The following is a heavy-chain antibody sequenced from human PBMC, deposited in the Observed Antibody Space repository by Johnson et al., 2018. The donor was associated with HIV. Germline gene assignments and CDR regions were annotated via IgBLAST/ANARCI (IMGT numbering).Heavy chain of an antibody. CDR1: GFTFSSYD. D-gene: IGHD3-10*01. CDR3: ARDLRFNRTVQGRVIISGVFDM. CDR2: IGTAGDT. Sequence: VQLVESGGGLVKPGGSLRLSCAASGFTFSSYDMHWVRQATGKGLEWVSAIGTAGDTYYPGSVKGRFTISRENAKNTLNLQMKSLRTDDTAVYSCARDLRFNRTVQGRVIISGVFDMWGQGTVVHVSS. J-gene: IGHJ3*02. V-gene: IGHV3-13*01.